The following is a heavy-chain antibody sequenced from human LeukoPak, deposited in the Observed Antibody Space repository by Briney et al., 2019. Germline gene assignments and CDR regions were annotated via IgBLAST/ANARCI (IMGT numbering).Heavy chain of an antibody. J-gene: IGHJ4*02. CDR1: GYIFTSYG. V-gene: IGHV1-69*13. CDR3: ASPYCSGSSCYPSIAMSGRFYY. CDR2: IIPIFGTA. Sequence: SVKVSCKASGYIFTSYGISWVRQAPGQGLEWMGGIIPIFGTANYAQKFQGRVTITADESTSTAYMELARLRSEDTAVYFCASPYCSGSSCYPSIAMSGRFYYWGQGTLVTVSS. D-gene: IGHD2-15*01.